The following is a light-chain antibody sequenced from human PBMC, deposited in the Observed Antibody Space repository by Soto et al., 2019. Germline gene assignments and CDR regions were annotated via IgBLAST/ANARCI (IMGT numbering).Light chain of an antibody. CDR1: QDIAKY. Sequence: DIQMTQSPSSLSASLGDRVTITCRASQDIAKYLNWYQHKPGKAPKLLIFAASNLQTGVPSRFSGSGSGTDFTLSISSLQPEDIATYYCQQYDSIPPTFGGGTKVDIK. CDR3: QQYDSIPPT. V-gene: IGKV1-33*01. CDR2: AAS. J-gene: IGKJ4*01.